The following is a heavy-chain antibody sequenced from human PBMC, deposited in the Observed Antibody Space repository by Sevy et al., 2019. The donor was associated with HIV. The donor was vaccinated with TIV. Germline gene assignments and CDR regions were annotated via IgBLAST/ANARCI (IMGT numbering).Heavy chain of an antibody. CDR3: HGDYDSSQLASYYYYGMDV. Sequence: GGSLRLSCAASGFAFSSYVMSWVRQAPGKGLEWVSTIRGSGGSTYYADSVKGRFTISRDNSKNTLYLQMNSLRAEDTAVYYCHGDYDSSQLASYYYYGMDVWGQWTTVTVSS. D-gene: IGHD3-22*01. CDR2: IRGSGGST. J-gene: IGHJ6*02. CDR1: GFAFSSYV. V-gene: IGHV3-23*01.